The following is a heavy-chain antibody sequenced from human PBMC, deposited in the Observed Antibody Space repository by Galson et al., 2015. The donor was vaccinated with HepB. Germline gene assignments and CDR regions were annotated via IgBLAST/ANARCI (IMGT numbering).Heavy chain of an antibody. D-gene: IGHD5-12*01. CDR2: ISSSSSYI. V-gene: IGHV3-21*01. J-gene: IGHJ6*02. Sequence: SLRLSCAASGFTFSSYSMNWVRQAPGKGLEWVSSISSSSSYIYYADSVKGRFTISRDNAKNSLYLQMNSLRVEDTAVYYCARGIVATMEAIDYYYYYGMDVWGQGTTVTVSS. CDR1: GFTFSSYS. CDR3: ARGIVATMEAIDYYYYYGMDV.